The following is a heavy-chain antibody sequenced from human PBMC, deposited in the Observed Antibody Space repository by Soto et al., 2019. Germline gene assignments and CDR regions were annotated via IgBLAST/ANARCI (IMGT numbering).Heavy chain of an antibody. J-gene: IGHJ6*02. CDR2: ISGYDGNT. V-gene: IGHV1-18*01. CDR3: ARPTDFYYYAMDV. Sequence: ASVKVSCKASGYTFTSFGINWVRQAPGQGLEWMGWISGYDGNTNYAQNLQDRVTMTRDTSTSTAYMELRSLRSDDTAVYYCARPTDFYYYAMDVWGQGTTVTVSS. CDR1: GYTFTSFG.